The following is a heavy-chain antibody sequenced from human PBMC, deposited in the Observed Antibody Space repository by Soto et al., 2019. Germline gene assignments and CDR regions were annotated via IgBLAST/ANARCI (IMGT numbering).Heavy chain of an antibody. Sequence: QVQLVQSGAEVKKPGAAVKVSCKASGYVFTKFAIHWVRQAPGQSLEWMGRINAGSGTIKYAQKFQDIVTMTRDTSATTAYMKLSSLRSQDTAVYYCARDGRILEWLLPAFQNWGQGTLVAVSS. CDR1: GYVFTKFA. V-gene: IGHV1-3*01. CDR2: INAGSGTI. CDR3: ARDGRILEWLLPAFQN. J-gene: IGHJ4*02. D-gene: IGHD3-3*01.